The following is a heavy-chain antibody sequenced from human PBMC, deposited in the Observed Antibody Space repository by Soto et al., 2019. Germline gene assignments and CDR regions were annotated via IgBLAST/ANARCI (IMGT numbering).Heavy chain of an antibody. D-gene: IGHD2-15*01. V-gene: IGHV3-23*01. CDR3: ALREMGCSGGSCYSLHYYYYYMDV. CDR1: GFTFSSYA. J-gene: IGHJ6*03. Sequence: EVQLLESGGGLVQPGGSLRLSCAASGFTFSSYAMSWVRQAPGKGLEWVSAISGSGGSTYYEDSVKGRCTISRDNSKNTLYLQMNSLRAEDTAVYYCALREMGCSGGSCYSLHYYYYYMDVWGKGTTVTVSS. CDR2: ISGSGGST.